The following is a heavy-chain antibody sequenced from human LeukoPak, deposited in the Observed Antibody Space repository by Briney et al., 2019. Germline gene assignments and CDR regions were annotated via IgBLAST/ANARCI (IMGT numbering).Heavy chain of an antibody. J-gene: IGHJ6*02. CDR3: TTSEYYDFWSGYLAQRNYYYYGMDV. CDR1: GFTFSNAW. D-gene: IGHD3-3*01. CDR2: IKSKTDGGTT. V-gene: IGHV3-15*01. Sequence: GGPLRLSCAASGFTFSNAWMSWVRQAPGKGLEWVGRIKSKTDGGTTDYAAPVKGRFTISRDDSKNTLYLQMNSLKTEDTAVYYCTTSEYYDFWSGYLAQRNYYYYGMDVWGQGTTVTVSS.